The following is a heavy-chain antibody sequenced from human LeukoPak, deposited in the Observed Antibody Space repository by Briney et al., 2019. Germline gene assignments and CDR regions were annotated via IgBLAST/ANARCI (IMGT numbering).Heavy chain of an antibody. Sequence: GGSLRLSCAASGFTFSSYAMSWVRQAPGKGLEWVSAISGSGGSTYYADSVKGRFTISRDNSKNTLYLQMNSLRAEDTAVYYCAKSSGYYYGGPVYCFDYWGQGTLVTVSS. D-gene: IGHD3-22*01. CDR1: GFTFSSYA. V-gene: IGHV3-23*01. CDR3: AKSSGYYYGGPVYCFDY. J-gene: IGHJ4*02. CDR2: ISGSGGST.